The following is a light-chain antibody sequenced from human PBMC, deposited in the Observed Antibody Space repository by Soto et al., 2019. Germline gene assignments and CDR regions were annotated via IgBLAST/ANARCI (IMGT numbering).Light chain of an antibody. V-gene: IGKV3-15*01. CDR3: QQYNDWPRK. J-gene: IGKJ1*01. CDR1: QSVVIN. Sequence: EVVMTQSRAIRSGWPGEGGTRSGRASQSVVINVAWYQQKPGQAPRLLIYGASTRATGSPDRLSASASATEFPLPTPSLLSEDFAVYYCQQYNDWPRKFGQGTKVDIK. CDR2: GAS.